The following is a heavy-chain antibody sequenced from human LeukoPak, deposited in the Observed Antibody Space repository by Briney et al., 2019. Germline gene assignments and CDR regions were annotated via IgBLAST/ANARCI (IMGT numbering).Heavy chain of an antibody. CDR2: IHPEGDEK. V-gene: IGHV3-7*04. J-gene: IGHJ4*02. CDR1: GFTFSNFW. CDR3: ARGDDFSGDH. Sequence: GGSLRLSCAVSGFTFSNFWMSWVRQAPGRGLEWVANIHPEGDEKYHVESVKGRFTISRDNAKNSLFLQMNGLRVEDTAVYYCARGDDFSGDHWGQGTLVTVSS. D-gene: IGHD1-1*01.